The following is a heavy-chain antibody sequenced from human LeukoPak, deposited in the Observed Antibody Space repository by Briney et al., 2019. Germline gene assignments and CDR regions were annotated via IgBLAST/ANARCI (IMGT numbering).Heavy chain of an antibody. D-gene: IGHD3-22*01. Sequence: SETLSLTCTVSRGSISSSAYYWGWIRQPPGKGLEWIGSIYYSGNTYYNPSLKSRVTISIDTSKNQFSLKLSSVTAADTAVYYCARSSGYYPSGYFDYWGQGTLVTVSS. CDR2: IYYSGNT. CDR3: ARSSGYYPSGYFDY. CDR1: RGSISSSAYY. V-gene: IGHV4-39*07. J-gene: IGHJ4*02.